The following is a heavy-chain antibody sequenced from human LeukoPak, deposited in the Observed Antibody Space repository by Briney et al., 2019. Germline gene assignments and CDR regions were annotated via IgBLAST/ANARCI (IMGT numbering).Heavy chain of an antibody. Sequence: GGSLRLSCAASGFTFSSYAMHWVRQAPGKGLEWVSFIRKDGINTNYVDSVKGRFTISRDTSNKMVYLQMNSLRTEDMAVYYCAKDRAGNSWNFDYWGQGILVAVSS. CDR3: AKDRAGNSWNFDY. CDR2: IRKDGINT. V-gene: IGHV3-30*02. D-gene: IGHD6-13*01. CDR1: GFTFSSYA. J-gene: IGHJ4*02.